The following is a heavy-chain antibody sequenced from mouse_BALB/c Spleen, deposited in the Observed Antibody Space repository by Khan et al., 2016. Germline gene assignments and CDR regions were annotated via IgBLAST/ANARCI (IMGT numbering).Heavy chain of an antibody. D-gene: IGHD3-1*01. CDR1: GYTFTNYG. CDR3: AGYQPDRATGFAY. J-gene: IGHJ3*01. Sequence: QIQLVQSGPELKKPGETVKISCKASGYTFTNYGMNWVKQAPGKGLKWMGWINTYTGEPTYADDFKGRFAFSLETSASTAYLQINDLRNKHPATYVCAGYQPDRATGFAYWGQGTLVTVSA. V-gene: IGHV9-3-1*01. CDR2: INTYTGEP.